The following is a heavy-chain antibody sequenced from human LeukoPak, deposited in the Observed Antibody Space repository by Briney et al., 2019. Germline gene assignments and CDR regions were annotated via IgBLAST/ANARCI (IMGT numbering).Heavy chain of an antibody. CDR1: GGSISSYY. J-gene: IGHJ4*02. V-gene: IGHV4-59*01. CDR2: IYYSGST. CDR3: AREGIGVDY. Sequence: SETLSLTCTVSGGSISSYYWSWIRQPPGKGLEWIGYIYYSGSTNYNPSLKSQVTISVDTSKNQFSLKLSSVTAADTAVYYCAREGIGVDYWGQGTLVTVSS.